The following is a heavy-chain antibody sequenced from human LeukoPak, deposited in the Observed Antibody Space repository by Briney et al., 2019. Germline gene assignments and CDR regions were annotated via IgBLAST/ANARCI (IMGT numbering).Heavy chain of an antibody. V-gene: IGHV4-39*07. D-gene: IGHD6-19*01. CDR1: GGSISSSSYY. CDR3: ARVRSSGWLVYFDY. Sequence: SETLSLTCTVSGGSISSSSYYWGWIRQPPGKGLEWIGSIYYSGSTYYNPSLKSRVTISVDTSKNQFSLKLSSVTAADTAVYYCARVRSSGWLVYFDYWGQGTLVTVSS. J-gene: IGHJ4*02. CDR2: IYYSGST.